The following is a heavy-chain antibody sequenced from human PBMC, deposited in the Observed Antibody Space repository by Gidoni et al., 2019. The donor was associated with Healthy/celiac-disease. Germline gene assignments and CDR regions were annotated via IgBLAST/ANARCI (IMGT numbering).Heavy chain of an antibody. D-gene: IGHD3-22*01. J-gene: IGHJ5*02. CDR1: GFTFSSYG. V-gene: IGHV3-30*18. Sequence: QVQLVVSGGGVVQLGRSLRLFCAAPGFTFSSYGMHWVRQAPGKGLEWVAVISYDGSNKYYADSVKGRFTISRDNSKNTLYLQMNSLRAEDTAVYYCAKGHSSGYYGWFDPWGQGTLVTVSS. CDR2: ISYDGSNK. CDR3: AKGHSSGYYGWFDP.